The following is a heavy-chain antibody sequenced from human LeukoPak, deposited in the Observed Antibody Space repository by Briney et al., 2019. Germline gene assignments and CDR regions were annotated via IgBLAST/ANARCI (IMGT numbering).Heavy chain of an antibody. J-gene: IGHJ4*02. V-gene: IGHV4-4*02. D-gene: IGHD5-18*01. CDR3: ARVDTAMVPED. CDR1: GGSLNSTNW. Sequence: SGTLSLTCAVSGGSLNSTNWWSWVRQAPGKGLEWIGEIYHSGTTSYNPSLKSRVTISVDTSKNQFSLKLSSVTAADTAVYYCARVDTAMVPEDWGQGTLVTVSS. CDR2: IYHSGTT.